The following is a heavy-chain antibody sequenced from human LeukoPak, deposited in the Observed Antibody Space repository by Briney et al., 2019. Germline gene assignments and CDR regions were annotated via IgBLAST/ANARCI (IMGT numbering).Heavy chain of an antibody. J-gene: IGHJ4*02. V-gene: IGHV4-59*08. Sequence: KPSETLSLTCTVSGGSISSYYWSWIRQPPGKGLEWIGYIYYSGSTNYNPSLKSRVTISVDTSKNQFSLKLSSVTAADTAVYYCARRPSGVRAFDYWGQGTLVTVSS. CDR1: GGSISSYY. D-gene: IGHD2-8*01. CDR2: IYYSGST. CDR3: ARRPSGVRAFDY.